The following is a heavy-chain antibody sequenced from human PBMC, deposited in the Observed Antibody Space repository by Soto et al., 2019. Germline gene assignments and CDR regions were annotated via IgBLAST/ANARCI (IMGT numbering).Heavy chain of an antibody. Sequence: GGSLRLSCAASGFTFSGYAMTWVRQAPGKGLEWVSSISGSGANTYYADSVKGRFIISRDNSKNTVSLQMNSLRADDTAVYYCGKPTDFYYYGMDVWGQGTTVTVSS. J-gene: IGHJ6*02. CDR1: GFTFSGYA. V-gene: IGHV3-23*01. CDR3: GKPTDFYYYGMDV. CDR2: ISGSGANT.